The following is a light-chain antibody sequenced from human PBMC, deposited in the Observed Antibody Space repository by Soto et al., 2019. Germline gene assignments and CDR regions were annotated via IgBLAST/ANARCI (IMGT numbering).Light chain of an antibody. CDR1: QTVNSNY. CDR3: QQYATSPLT. Sequence: ECVLTQSPGTLSLSPVERATLSCRASQTVNSNYLAWYQQKPGQSPRLLISGASTRATGIPNRFSGSGSGTDFTLTISRLEPEDFAVYYCQQYATSPLTFGGGTKVDIK. J-gene: IGKJ4*01. CDR2: GAS. V-gene: IGKV3-20*01.